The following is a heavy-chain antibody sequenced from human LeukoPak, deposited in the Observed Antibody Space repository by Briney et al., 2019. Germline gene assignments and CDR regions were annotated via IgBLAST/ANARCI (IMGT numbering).Heavy chain of an antibody. CDR3: ARDSFSYYYGSGTQAAFDI. Sequence: PSETLSLTCTVSGGSISSSSHYWSWIRQPPGKGLEWIGSIYYSGSTYYNPSLKSRVTISVDTSKNQFSLQLNSVTPEDTAVYYCARDSFSYYYGSGTQAAFDIWGQGTMVTVSS. J-gene: IGHJ3*02. CDR2: IYYSGST. D-gene: IGHD3-10*01. CDR1: GGSISSSSHY. V-gene: IGHV4-39*07.